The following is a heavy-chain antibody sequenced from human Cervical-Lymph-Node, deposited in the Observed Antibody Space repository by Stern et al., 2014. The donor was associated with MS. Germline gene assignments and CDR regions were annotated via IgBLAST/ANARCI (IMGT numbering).Heavy chain of an antibody. CDR1: GGTFSNYA. Sequence: DQLVESGAEVKKPGSSVKVSCKASGGTFSNYAISWVRQAPGQGLEWMGWIMPIFGTANYAQKFQGRVTITADASTSTAYMELSSLRSEDTAVYYCASLLGRIAVASVDYWGQGTLVTVSS. V-gene: IGHV1-69*01. CDR2: IMPIFGTA. CDR3: ASLLGRIAVASVDY. D-gene: IGHD6-19*01. J-gene: IGHJ4*02.